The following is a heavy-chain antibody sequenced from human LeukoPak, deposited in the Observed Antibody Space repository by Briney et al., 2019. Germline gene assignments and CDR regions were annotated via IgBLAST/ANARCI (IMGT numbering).Heavy chain of an antibody. CDR2: TYYSGST. CDR1: GGSISSGGYY. CDR3: ARDHDYGDFSPYWYFDL. D-gene: IGHD4-17*01. V-gene: IGHV4-31*03. J-gene: IGHJ2*01. Sequence: PSQTLSLTCTVSGGSISSGGYYWSWIRQHPGKGLEWIGYTYYSGSTYYNPSLKSRVTISVDTSKNQFSLKLSSVTAADTAVYYCARDHDYGDFSPYWYFDLWGRGTLVTVSS.